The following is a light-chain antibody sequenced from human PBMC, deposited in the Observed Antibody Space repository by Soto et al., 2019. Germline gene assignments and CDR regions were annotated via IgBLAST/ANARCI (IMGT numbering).Light chain of an antibody. CDR2: DAS. J-gene: IGLJ3*02. CDR3: CSYAGSFTWV. V-gene: IGLV2-11*01. CDR1: TGDVGAYDF. Sequence: QSALTQPRSVSGSPGQSVTISCTGTTGDVGAYDFVSWYQHHPAKAPKLMIYDASKRPSGVPDRFSASKSSNTASLTISGLQAEDEADYYCCSYAGSFTWVFGGGTKLTVL.